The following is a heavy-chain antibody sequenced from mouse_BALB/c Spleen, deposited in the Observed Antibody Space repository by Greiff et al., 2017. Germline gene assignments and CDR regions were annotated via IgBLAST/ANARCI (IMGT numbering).Heavy chain of an antibody. V-gene: IGHV2-9*02. D-gene: IGHD2-14*01. CDR1: GFSLTSYG. Sequence: QVQLKESGPGLVAPSQSLSITCTVSGFSLTSYGVHWVRQPPGKGLEWLGVIWAGGSTNYNSALMSRLSISKDNSKSQVFLKMNSLQTDDTAMYYCARELGLGTRAMDYWGQGTSVTVSS. CDR3: ARELGLGTRAMDY. CDR2: IWAGGST. J-gene: IGHJ4*01.